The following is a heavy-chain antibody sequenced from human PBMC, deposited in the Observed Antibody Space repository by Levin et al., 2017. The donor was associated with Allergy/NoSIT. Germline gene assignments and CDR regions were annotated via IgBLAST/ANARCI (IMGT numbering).Heavy chain of an antibody. CDR2: ISSSSSII. V-gene: IGHV3-48*02. Sequence: GGSLRLSCAASGFTFNTYSMNWVRQAPGKGLEWVSYISSSSSIIYYADSAKGRFTISRDTARNSLYLQMNSLRDEDTAVYYCARHIRGNNWSWFDPWGQGTLVTVSS. D-gene: IGHD1-20*01. CDR3: ARHIRGNNWSWFDP. J-gene: IGHJ5*02. CDR1: GFTFNTYS.